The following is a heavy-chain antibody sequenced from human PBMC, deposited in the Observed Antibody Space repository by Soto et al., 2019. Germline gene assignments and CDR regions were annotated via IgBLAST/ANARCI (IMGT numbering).Heavy chain of an antibody. J-gene: IGHJ6*02. Sequence: PGESLKISCKGSGYSFTSYWIGWVRQMPGKGLEWMGIIYPGDSDTRYSPSFQGQVTISADKSISTAYLQWSSLKASDTAMYYCASHISSPYYYYYGRDGWGQGATVTVSS. D-gene: IGHD6-6*01. CDR2: IYPGDSDT. CDR1: GYSFTSYW. V-gene: IGHV5-51*01. CDR3: ASHISSPYYYYYGRDG.